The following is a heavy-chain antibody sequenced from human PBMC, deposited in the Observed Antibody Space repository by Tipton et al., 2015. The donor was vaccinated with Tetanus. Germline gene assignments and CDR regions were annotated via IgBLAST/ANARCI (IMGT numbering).Heavy chain of an antibody. J-gene: IGHJ3*01. CDR3: ARDGPYCGGDCHDAFNV. D-gene: IGHD2-21*02. CDR1: GFTFSRFS. V-gene: IGHV3-21*04. Sequence: SLRLSCAASGFTFSRFSLNWVRQAPGKGLEWVSSISSRGSYIYYAESVKGRFTISRDNAMNSLSLQMNSLRAEDTGVYFCARDGPYCGGDCHDAFNVWGQGTMVTVSS. CDR2: ISSRGSYI.